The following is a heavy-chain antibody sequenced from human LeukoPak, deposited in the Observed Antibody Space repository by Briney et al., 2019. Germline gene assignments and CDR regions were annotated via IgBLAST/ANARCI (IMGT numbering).Heavy chain of an antibody. D-gene: IGHD2-21*02. CDR3: ARDATRGGDNDY. CDR1: GFTFSSYA. J-gene: IGHJ4*02. Sequence: GGSLRLSCTASGFTFSSYAMSWVRQAPGKGLEWVANINEDGSYKYHADSVKGRLTISRDNAKNSLYLQMNSLRAEDTAVYYCARDATRGGDNDYWGQGTRVIVSS. V-gene: IGHV3-7*01. CDR2: INEDGSYK.